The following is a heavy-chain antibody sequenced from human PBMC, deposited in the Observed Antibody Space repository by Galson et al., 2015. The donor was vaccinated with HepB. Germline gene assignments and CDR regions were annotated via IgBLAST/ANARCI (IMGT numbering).Heavy chain of an antibody. D-gene: IGHD2-2*01. CDR1: GYTFTGYY. V-gene: IGHV1-2*02. J-gene: IGHJ3*02. Sequence: SVKVSCKASGYTFTGYYMNWVRQAPGQGLEWMGWINPNSGGTNYAQKFQGRVTMTRDTSISTAYMELSRLRSEDTAVYYCASSIGVVVPENADAFDIWGQGTMVTVSS. CDR2: INPNSGGT. CDR3: ASSIGVVVPENADAFDI.